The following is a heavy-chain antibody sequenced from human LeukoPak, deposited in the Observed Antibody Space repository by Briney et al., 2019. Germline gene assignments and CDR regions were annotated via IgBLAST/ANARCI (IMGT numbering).Heavy chain of an antibody. D-gene: IGHD6-13*01. Sequence: SETLSLTCTVSGGSISSYYWSWIRQPPGKGLEWIGYIYYSGSTNYNPSLKSRVTISVDTSKNQFSLKLSSVTAADTAVYYCARVAAAGRNLNFDPWGQGTLVTVSS. CDR2: IYYSGST. CDR3: ARVAAAGRNLNFDP. CDR1: GGSISSYY. V-gene: IGHV4-59*01. J-gene: IGHJ5*02.